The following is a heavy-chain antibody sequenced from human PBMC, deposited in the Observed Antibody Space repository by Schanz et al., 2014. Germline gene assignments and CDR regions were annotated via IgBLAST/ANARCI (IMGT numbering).Heavy chain of an antibody. CDR1: GFTFSTYA. V-gene: IGHV3-23*04. D-gene: IGHD6-6*01. CDR3: AKGNTEARLSDF. CDR2: ISIRGGNT. J-gene: IGHJ4*02. Sequence: EVQLVESGGGLVQPGGSLRLSCAASGFTFSTYAMTWVRQAPGKGLEWVSSISIRGGNTYYTDSVKGRFTISRDNSKNTLDLQMSSLRADDTAVYYCAKGNTEARLSDFWGQGTLVTVSS.